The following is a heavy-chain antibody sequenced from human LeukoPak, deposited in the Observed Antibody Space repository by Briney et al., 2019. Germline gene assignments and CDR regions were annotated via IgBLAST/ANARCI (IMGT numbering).Heavy chain of an antibody. D-gene: IGHD3-22*01. J-gene: IGHJ4*02. CDR1: GFTFSDYY. CDR3: ARGPDSRGYFVYYFDY. CDR2: ISSSGIYT. V-gene: IGHV3-11*06. Sequence: GGSLELSRAASGFTFSDYYMSWIRQAPGKGLEWVSYISSSGIYTNYADSVKGRFTISRDNAKNSLYLQMNSLRAEDTAVYYCARGPDSRGYFVYYFDYWGQRTLVTVSS.